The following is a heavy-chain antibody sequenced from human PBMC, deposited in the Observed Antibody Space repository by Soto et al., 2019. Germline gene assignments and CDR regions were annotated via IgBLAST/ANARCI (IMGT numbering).Heavy chain of an antibody. CDR2: INHSGST. CDR1: GGSVSGYY. CDR3: AREPNRLHNWFDP. D-gene: IGHD4-4*01. V-gene: IGHV4-34*01. J-gene: IGHJ5*02. Sequence: PSETLSLTCAFYGGSVSGYYWIWIRQPPGKGLEWTGEINHSGSTNYNPSLKSRVTISVDTSKNQFSLKLSSVTAADTAVYYCAREPNRLHNWFDPWGQGTLVTVSS.